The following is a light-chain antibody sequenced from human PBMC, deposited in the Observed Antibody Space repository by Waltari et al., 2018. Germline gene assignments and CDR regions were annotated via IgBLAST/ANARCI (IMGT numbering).Light chain of an antibody. Sequence: EIVLTQSPATLSLSPGERATLSCRASQSVSNFLAWYQQKPGQAPRLLIYHASKRATVIPDRFSGRGSGTDFTLTISSLEPGDSAVYYCQQRANWPPLTFGGGTRVEI. CDR1: QSVSNF. CDR3: QQRANWPPLT. CDR2: HAS. J-gene: IGKJ4*01. V-gene: IGKV3-11*01.